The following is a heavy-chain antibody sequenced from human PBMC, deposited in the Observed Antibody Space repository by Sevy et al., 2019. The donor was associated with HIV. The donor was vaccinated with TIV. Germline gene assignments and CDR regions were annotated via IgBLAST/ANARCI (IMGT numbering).Heavy chain of an antibody. J-gene: IGHJ2*01. CDR3: GSGLMRYFDL. D-gene: IGHD3-10*01. V-gene: IGHV3-7*01. CDR2: IKQDGVDK. CDR1: GFTLRSYW. Sequence: GGSLRLSCAASGFTLRSYWMSWVRQAPGKGLEWVANIKQDGVDKNYVDSVKGRFTVSRDNAKNLLYLQMNSLRVEDTAVYYCGSGLMRYFDLWGRGTLVTVSS.